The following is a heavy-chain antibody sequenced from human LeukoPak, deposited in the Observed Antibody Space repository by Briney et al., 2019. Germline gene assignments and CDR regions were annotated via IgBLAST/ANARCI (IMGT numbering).Heavy chain of an antibody. CDR1: GGTFSSYA. CDR3: ASGYSSGWFGHDAFDI. Sequence: GASVKVSCKASGGTFSSYAISWVRQAPGQGLEWMGGIIPIFGTANYAQKFQGRVTITAAKSTSTAYMELSSLRSEDTAVYYCASGYSSGWFGHDAFDIWGQGTMVTVSS. D-gene: IGHD6-19*01. CDR2: IIPIFGTA. V-gene: IGHV1-69*06. J-gene: IGHJ3*02.